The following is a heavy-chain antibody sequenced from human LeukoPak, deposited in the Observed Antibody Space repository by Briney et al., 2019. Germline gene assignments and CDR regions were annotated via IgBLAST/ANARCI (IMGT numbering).Heavy chain of an antibody. CDR2: MHYSGST. J-gene: IGHJ4*02. CDR1: GASVSTGGYY. CDR3: ATIYYDVLTTYYDYSYN. D-gene: IGHD3-9*01. V-gene: IGHV4-61*08. Sequence: SETLSLTCTVSGASVSTGGYYWNWLRQPPGKGPEWVGYMHYSGSTNYNPSLKSRVTISVYTSKNQFSLKLTSITSADTAVYYCATIYYDVLTTYYDYSYNWGQGTLVTVSS.